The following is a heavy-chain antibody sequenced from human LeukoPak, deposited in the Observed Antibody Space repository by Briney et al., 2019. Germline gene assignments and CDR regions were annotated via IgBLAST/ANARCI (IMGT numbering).Heavy chain of an antibody. Sequence: GGSLRLSCAASGFTFSSYGMHWVRQAPGKGLEWVAVISYDGSNKYYADSVKGRFTISRDNSKNTLYLQMNSLRAEDTAVYYCAREIRALYYGMDVWGQGTTVTVSS. CDR2: ISYDGSNK. CDR1: GFTFSSYG. J-gene: IGHJ6*02. CDR3: AREIRALYYGMDV. V-gene: IGHV3-30*03.